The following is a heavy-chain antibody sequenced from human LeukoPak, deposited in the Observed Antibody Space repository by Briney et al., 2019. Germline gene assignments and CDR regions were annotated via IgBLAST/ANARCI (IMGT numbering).Heavy chain of an antibody. CDR3: ARDLNRSGTIDY. CDR1: GFSFRSYG. D-gene: IGHD3-10*01. CDR2: ISYDGSSK. J-gene: IGHJ4*02. Sequence: GGSVRLSCVASGFSFRSYGLHWVRQAPAKGLEGVALISYDGSSKYYADSVKGRFTISRDNSKNSLFLQMNSLRAEDTAVYYCARDLNRSGTIDYWGQETLVTVSS. V-gene: IGHV3-30*03.